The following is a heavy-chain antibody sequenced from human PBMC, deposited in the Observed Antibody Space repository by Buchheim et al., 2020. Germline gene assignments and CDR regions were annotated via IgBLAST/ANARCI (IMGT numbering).Heavy chain of an antibody. J-gene: IGHJ6*02. CDR2: ISYDGSNK. V-gene: IGHV3-30-3*01. D-gene: IGHD2/OR15-2a*01. CDR1: GFTFSSYA. CDR3: ARIIDVLSYYYYYGMDV. Sequence: QVQLVESGGGVVQPGRSLRLSCAASGFTFSSYAMHWVRQAPGKGLEGVAVISYDGSNKYYADSVKGRFTISRDNSKNTLYLQMNSLRAEDTAVYYCARIIDVLSYYYYYGMDVWGQGTT.